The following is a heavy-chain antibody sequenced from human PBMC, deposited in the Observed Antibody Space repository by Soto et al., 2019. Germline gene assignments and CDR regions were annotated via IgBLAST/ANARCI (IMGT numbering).Heavy chain of an antibody. V-gene: IGHV1-69*01. D-gene: IGHD5-18*01. CDR3: ARSDTAMVLYYYYYGMDV. J-gene: IGHJ6*02. CDR1: GGTFSSYA. CDR2: IIPIFGTA. Sequence: QVQLVQSGAEVKKPGSSVKVSCKASGGTFSSYAISWVRQAPGQGLEWMGGIIPIFGTANYAQKFQGRVTITAEESTSTAYMELSSLRSEDTAVYYCARSDTAMVLYYYYYGMDVWGQGTTVTVSS.